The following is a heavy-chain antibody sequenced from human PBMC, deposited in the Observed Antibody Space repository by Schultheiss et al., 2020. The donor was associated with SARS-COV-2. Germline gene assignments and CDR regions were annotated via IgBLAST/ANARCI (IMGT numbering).Heavy chain of an antibody. CDR1: GGSISSYY. D-gene: IGHD5-18*01. Sequence: GSLRLSCTVSGGSISSYYWSWIRQPPGKGLEWIGYIYYSGSTNYNPSLKSRVTISVDKSKNQFSLKLSSVTAADTAVYYCARGGAMVKHWGQGTLVTVSS. V-gene: IGHV4-59*12. CDR3: ARGGAMVKH. J-gene: IGHJ4*02. CDR2: IYYSGST.